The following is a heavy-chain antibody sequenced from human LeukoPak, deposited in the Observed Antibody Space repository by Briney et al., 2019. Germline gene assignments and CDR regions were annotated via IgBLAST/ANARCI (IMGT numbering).Heavy chain of an antibody. V-gene: IGHV1-2*02. D-gene: IGHD5-12*01. J-gene: IGHJ4*02. Sequence: GASVKVSCKASGYTFTGYYMHWVRQAPGQGLEWMGWINPNSGGTNYAQKFQGRVTMTRDTSISTAYMELSRLRSDDTAVYYCARRGTREHSGLFDYWGQGTLVTVSS. CDR2: INPNSGGT. CDR3: ARRGTREHSGLFDY. CDR1: GYTFTGYY.